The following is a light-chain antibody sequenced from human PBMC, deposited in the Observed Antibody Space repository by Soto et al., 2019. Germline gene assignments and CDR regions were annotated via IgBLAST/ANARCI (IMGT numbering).Light chain of an antibody. CDR3: QQSYRTPRVT. Sequence: DIQMTQSPSSLSASVIGRVTIACLASQSIRKYLNWYQQKPGKAPKLLIYAASSLQSGVPSRFSGSGSGTDFSLTISSLQPEHFATYYCQQSYRTPRVTFGQGTKVDI. CDR2: AAS. CDR1: QSIRKY. J-gene: IGKJ1*01. V-gene: IGKV1-39*01.